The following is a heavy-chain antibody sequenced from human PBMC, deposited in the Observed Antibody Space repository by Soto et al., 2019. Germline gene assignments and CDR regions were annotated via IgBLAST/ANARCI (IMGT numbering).Heavy chain of an antibody. J-gene: IGHJ5*02. CDR1: GGSITGYY. CDR3: ARHSYYSNPLRFDP. V-gene: IGHV4-59*08. Sequence: QVQLQESGPGLVQPSETLSLTCTVSGGSITGYYWSWIRQPPGKGPEWIGNIHYSGSTNYNPSLKSRVTISVDTSKNQFSPGLSSVTAAETAVYYCARHSYYSNPLRFDPWGQGTLVTVSS. CDR2: IHYSGST. D-gene: IGHD4-4*01.